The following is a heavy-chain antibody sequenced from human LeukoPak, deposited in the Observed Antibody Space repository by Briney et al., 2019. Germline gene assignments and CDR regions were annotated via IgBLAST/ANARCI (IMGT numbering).Heavy chain of an antibody. J-gene: IGHJ4*02. V-gene: IGHV4-59*11. Sequence: PSETLSLTCTVSGGSISSHYWSWIRQPPGKGLEWIGYIYYSGSTNYNPSLKSRVTISVDTSKNQFSLKLSSVTAADTAVYYCARARPLVGYLDYWGQGTLVTVSS. CDR2: IYYSGST. CDR3: ARARPLVGYLDY. CDR1: GGSISSHY. D-gene: IGHD2-8*02.